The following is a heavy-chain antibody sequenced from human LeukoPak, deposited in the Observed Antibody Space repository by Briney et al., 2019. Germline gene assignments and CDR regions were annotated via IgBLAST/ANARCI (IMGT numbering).Heavy chain of an antibody. D-gene: IGHD2-15*01. CDR2: IIPILTIA. J-gene: IGHJ4*02. Sequence: GASVKVSCKASGGTFSSYAISWVRQAPGQGLEWMGRIIPILTIANYAQRFQGRVTITADKSTSTAYMELSSLRSEDTAVYYCARGLYCSGGSCYGSERRVVDYWGQGTLVTVSS. CDR3: ARGLYCSGGSCYGSERRVVDY. V-gene: IGHV1-69*04. CDR1: GGTFSSYA.